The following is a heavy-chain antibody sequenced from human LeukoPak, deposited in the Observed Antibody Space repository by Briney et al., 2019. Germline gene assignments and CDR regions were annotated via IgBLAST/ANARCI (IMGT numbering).Heavy chain of an antibody. D-gene: IGHD3-22*01. CDR1: RYTLTELS. CDR2: FDPEDGET. V-gene: IGHV1-24*01. J-gene: IGHJ4*02. Sequence: GASVKVSCKVSRYTLTELSMHWVRQAPGKGLEWMGGFDPEDGETIYAQKFQGRVTMTEDTSTDTAYMELSSLRSEDTAVYYCATIDGHYDSSGYWGQGTLVIVSS. CDR3: ATIDGHYDSSGY.